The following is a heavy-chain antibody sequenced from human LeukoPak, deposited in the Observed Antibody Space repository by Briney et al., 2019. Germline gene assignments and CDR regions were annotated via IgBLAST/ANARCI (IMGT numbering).Heavy chain of an antibody. CDR1: GFTFSSYA. Sequence: PGGSLRLSCAASGFTFSSYAMHWVRQAPGKGLEWVAVISYDGSNKYYADSEKGRFTISRDNSKNTLYLQMNSLRAEDTAVYYCARGRYYYDSSGYYRGYYFDYWGQGTLVTVSS. CDR3: ARGRYYYDSSGYYRGYYFDY. V-gene: IGHV3-30-3*01. CDR2: ISYDGSNK. D-gene: IGHD3-22*01. J-gene: IGHJ4*02.